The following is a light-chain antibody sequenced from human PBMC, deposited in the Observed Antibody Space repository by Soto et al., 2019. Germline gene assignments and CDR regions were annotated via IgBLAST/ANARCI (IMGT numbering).Light chain of an antibody. CDR3: SSYTSSHTLL. Sequence: QSALTQPPSVSGSPGQSVTISCTGTSSDVGNYNRVSWYQQPPGTAPKLMIYDVSNRPSGVPDRFSGSKSDNTASLTISGLQAEDEADYYCSSYTSSHTLLFGGGTKLTVL. CDR1: SSDVGNYNR. CDR2: DVS. J-gene: IGLJ2*01. V-gene: IGLV2-18*02.